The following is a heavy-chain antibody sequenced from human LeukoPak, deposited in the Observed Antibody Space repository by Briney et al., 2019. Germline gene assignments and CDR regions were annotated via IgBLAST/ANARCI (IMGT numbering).Heavy chain of an antibody. CDR3: ARSPWNSYDY. J-gene: IGHJ4*02. Sequence: GESLKISCKGSGYTFTSYWIGWVRQMPGKGLEWMGIVHPGDSDTRYSPSFQGQVTISVDKSISTAYLQWSSLKASDAAMYYCARSPWNSYDYWGQGTLVTVS. D-gene: IGHD5-12*01. CDR2: VHPGDSDT. CDR1: GYTFTSYW. V-gene: IGHV5-51*01.